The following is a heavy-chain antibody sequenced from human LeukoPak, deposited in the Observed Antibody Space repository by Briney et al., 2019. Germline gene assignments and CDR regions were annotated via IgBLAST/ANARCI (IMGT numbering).Heavy chain of an antibody. D-gene: IGHD3-10*01. V-gene: IGHV3-21*01. CDR3: AAGGDYYYHMDV. Sequence: PGGSLRLSCAASGFTFSSYSMNWVRQAPGKGLEWVSSISSSSSYIYYADSVKGRFTISRDNAKNSVYLQMNSLRAEDTAVYHCAAGGDYYYHMDVWGKGTTVTVSS. CDR2: ISSSSSYI. J-gene: IGHJ6*03. CDR1: GFTFSSYS.